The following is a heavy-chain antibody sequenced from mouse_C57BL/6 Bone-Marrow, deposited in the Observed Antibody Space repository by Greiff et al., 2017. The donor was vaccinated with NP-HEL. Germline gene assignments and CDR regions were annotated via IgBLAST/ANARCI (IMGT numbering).Heavy chain of an antibody. CDR3: ARAGNYYGSSACYWYFDV. D-gene: IGHD1-1*01. J-gene: IGHJ1*03. Sequence: EVMLVESEGGLVQPGSSMKLSCTASGFTFSDYYMAWVRQVPEKGLEWVANINYDGSSTYYLDTLKSRFIISRDNAKNILYLQMSSLKSEDTATYYCARAGNYYGSSACYWYFDVWGTGTTVTVSS. CDR2: INYDGSST. V-gene: IGHV5-16*01. CDR1: GFTFSDYY.